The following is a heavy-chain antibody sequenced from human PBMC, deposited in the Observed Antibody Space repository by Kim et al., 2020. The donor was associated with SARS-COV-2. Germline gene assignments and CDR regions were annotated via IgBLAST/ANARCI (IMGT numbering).Heavy chain of an antibody. Sequence: GGSLRLSCAASGFTFSSYGMHWVRQAPGKGLEWVAVISYDGNSKYYTDSVEGRFTVSRDNSKNTMFLQMNSLRTEDTAVYYCASTYASGSFRDHKFDYWGQGTLVTVSS. V-gene: IGHV3-30*03. D-gene: IGHD3-10*01. CDR3: ASTYASGSFRDHKFDY. CDR2: ISYDGNSK. J-gene: IGHJ4*02. CDR1: GFTFSSYG.